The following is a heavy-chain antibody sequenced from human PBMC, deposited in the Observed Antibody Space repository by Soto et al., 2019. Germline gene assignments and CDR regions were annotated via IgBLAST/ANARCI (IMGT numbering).Heavy chain of an antibody. CDR1: GFIFKDYA. D-gene: IGHD2-2*01. V-gene: IGHV3-23*04. Sequence: EVQLVESGGGLVQPGGSLRLSCEASGFIFKDYAMTWVRQAPGAGLEWVSTISSGGSTFYAESVRGRFTISRDNSKNTLYLQLNILKTDDPAVYCCAKSKGGTSTWQEDWGQGSLVTVSS. J-gene: IGHJ4*02. CDR3: AKSKGGTSTWQED. CDR2: ISSGGST.